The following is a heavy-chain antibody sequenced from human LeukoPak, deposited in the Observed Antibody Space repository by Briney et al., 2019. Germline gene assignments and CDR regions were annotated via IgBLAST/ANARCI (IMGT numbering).Heavy chain of an antibody. Sequence: QPGGSLRLSCAASGFTFSSYGMHWVRQAPGKGLEWVAVIWYDGSNKYYADSVKGRFTISRDNSKNTLYLQMNSLRAEDTAVYYCAKGGRGYGSGSYYLYYYYYMDVWGKGTTVTVSS. CDR2: IWYDGSNK. CDR3: AKGGRGYGSGSYYLYYYYYMDV. V-gene: IGHV3-33*06. D-gene: IGHD3-10*01. CDR1: GFTFSSYG. J-gene: IGHJ6*03.